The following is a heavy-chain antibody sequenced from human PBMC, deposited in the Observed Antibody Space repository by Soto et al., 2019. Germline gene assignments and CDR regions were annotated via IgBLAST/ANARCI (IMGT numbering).Heavy chain of an antibody. D-gene: IGHD3-3*01. Sequence: QLQLQESGPGLVKPSETLSLTCTVSGGSISSSSYYWGWIRQPPGKGLEWIGSIYYSGSTYYNPSLKSRVTISVDTSKNQFSLKLSSVTAADTAVYYCARQGPRVDFWSGYDEDDAFDIWGQGTMVTVSS. CDR3: ARQGPRVDFWSGYDEDDAFDI. CDR1: GGSISSSSYY. J-gene: IGHJ3*02. V-gene: IGHV4-39*01. CDR2: IYYSGST.